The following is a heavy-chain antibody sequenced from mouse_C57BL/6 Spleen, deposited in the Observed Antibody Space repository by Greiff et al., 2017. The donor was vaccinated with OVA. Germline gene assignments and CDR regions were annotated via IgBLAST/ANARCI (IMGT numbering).Heavy chain of an antibody. D-gene: IGHD2-3*01. V-gene: IGHV5-9-1*02. CDR1: GFTFSSYA. CDR3: TRDDGYLRAMDY. Sequence: EVKLVESGEGLVKPGGSLKLSCAASGFTFSSYAMSWVRQTPEKRLEWVAYISSGGDYIYYADTVKGRFTISRDNARNPLYLQMSSLKSEDTAMYYCTRDDGYLRAMDYWGQGTSVTVSS. J-gene: IGHJ4*01. CDR2: ISSGGDYI.